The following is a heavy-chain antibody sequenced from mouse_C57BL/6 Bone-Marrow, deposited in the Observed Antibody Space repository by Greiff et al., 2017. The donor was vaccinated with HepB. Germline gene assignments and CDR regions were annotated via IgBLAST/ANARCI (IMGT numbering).Heavy chain of an antibody. CDR3: ARRGNRLRRAFDY. V-gene: IGHV1-64*01. D-gene: IGHD2-4*01. CDR1: GYTFTSYW. CDR2: IHPNSGST. J-gene: IGHJ2*01. Sequence: VQLHQSGAELVKPGASVKLSCKASGYTFTSYWMHWVKQRPGQGLEWIGMIHPNSGSTNYNEKFKSKATLTVDKSSSTAYMQLSSLTSEDSAVYYCARRGNRLRRAFDYWGQGTTLTVSS.